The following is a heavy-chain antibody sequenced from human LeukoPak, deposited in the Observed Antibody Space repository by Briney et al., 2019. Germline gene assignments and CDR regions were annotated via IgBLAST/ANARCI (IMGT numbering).Heavy chain of an antibody. J-gene: IGHJ4*02. CDR1: GFTFSDYY. CDR3: ARDTNSVGDFDY. Sequence: SGGSLRLSCAASGFTFSDYYMSWIRQAPGKGLEWVSYISSSGSTIYYADSVKGRFTISRDNAKNSLYLQMNSLRAEDTAVYYRARDTNSVGDFDYWGQGTLVTVSS. CDR2: ISSSGSTI. D-gene: IGHD3-10*01. V-gene: IGHV3-11*01.